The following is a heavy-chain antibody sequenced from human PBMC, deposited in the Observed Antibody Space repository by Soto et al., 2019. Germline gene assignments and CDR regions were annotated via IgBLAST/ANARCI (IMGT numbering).Heavy chain of an antibody. CDR1: GFTVSSNY. Sequence: EVQLVETGGGLIQPGGSLRLSCAASGFTVSSNYMSWVRQAPGKGLEWVSVIYSGGSKYYADSVKGRFTISRDNSKNTLYLQMNGLRAADRAVYYCARGGGTYYYYYGMDVWGQGTTVTVSS. CDR3: ARGGGTYYYYYGMDV. CDR2: IYSGGSK. V-gene: IGHV3-53*02. D-gene: IGHD2-15*01. J-gene: IGHJ6*02.